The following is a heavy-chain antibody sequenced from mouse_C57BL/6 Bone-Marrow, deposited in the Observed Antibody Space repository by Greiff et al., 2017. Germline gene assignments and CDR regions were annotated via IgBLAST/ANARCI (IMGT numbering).Heavy chain of an antibody. V-gene: IGHV1-81*01. CDR3: ASSRYDGSGYEAY. J-gene: IGHJ3*01. CDR1: GYTFTSYD. Sequence: VQLQQSGAELARPGASVKLSCKASGYTFTSYDISWVKQRPGQGLEWIGEIYPRSGNTYYNEKFKGKGTLTADKSSSTTYMELRRRTVEDSEVYVCASSRYDGSGYEAYWGEGALLTVSA. CDR2: IYPRSGNT. D-gene: IGHD1-1*01.